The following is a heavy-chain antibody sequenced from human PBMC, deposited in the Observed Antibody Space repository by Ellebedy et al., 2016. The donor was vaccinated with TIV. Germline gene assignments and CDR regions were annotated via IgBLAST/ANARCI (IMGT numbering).Heavy chain of an antibody. V-gene: IGHV1-8*01. CDR1: AYTFTSYD. CDR2: VNPNSGYT. CDR3: GTPMVGDFSYYYMDV. J-gene: IGHJ6*03. D-gene: IGHD5-18*01. Sequence: ASVKVSCXASAYTFTSYDIHWVRQAPGQGLEWMGWVNPNSGYTGYAQTFQGRVTMTRNTSINTAYMELRSLRSDDTAVYYCGTPMVGDFSYYYMDVWGKGTTVTVSS.